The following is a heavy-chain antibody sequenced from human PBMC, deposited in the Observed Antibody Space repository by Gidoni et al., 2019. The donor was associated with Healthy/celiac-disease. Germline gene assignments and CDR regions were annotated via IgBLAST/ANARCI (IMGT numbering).Heavy chain of an antibody. V-gene: IGHV4-34*01. CDR3: ARARWFRELLD. CDR2: IKHSGST. Sequence: QVQLQQWGAGLLKPSETLSLTCAVYGGSFSGYYWSWIRQPPGKGLEWIGEIKHSGSTNYNPSLKSRVTISVDTSKNQFSLKLSSVTAADTAVYYCARARWFRELLDWGQGTLVTVSS. CDR1: GGSFSGYY. J-gene: IGHJ4*02. D-gene: IGHD3-10*01.